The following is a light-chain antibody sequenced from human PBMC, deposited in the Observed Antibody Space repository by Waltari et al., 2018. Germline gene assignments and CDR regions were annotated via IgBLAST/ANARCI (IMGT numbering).Light chain of an antibody. CDR3: QAWGTGIQGV. V-gene: IGLV4-69*01. Sequence: QLGVTQSPSASASLGASVKRTGILSSGHSTNAVAWPKQQPEKGPRFLMKVNSDGSHSKGDGIPDRFSGSSSGAERYLTISSLQTEDEADYYCQAWGTGIQGVFGGGTKLTVL. J-gene: IGLJ3*02. CDR1: SGHSTNA. CDR2: VNSDGSH.